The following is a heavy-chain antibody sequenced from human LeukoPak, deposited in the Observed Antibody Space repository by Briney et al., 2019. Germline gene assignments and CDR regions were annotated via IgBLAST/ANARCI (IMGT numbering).Heavy chain of an antibody. V-gene: IGHV3-11*01. CDR3: ASRSSYSYGRTGYFDY. J-gene: IGHJ4*02. CDR2: ISSGGSTI. D-gene: IGHD5-18*01. CDR1: GFTFSDYY. Sequence: GGSLRLSCAASGFTFSDYYMSWIRQAPGKGLEWVSYISSGGSTIYYADSVKGRFTISRDNAKKSLYLQMNSLRAEDTAVYYCASRSSYSYGRTGYFDYWGQGTLVTVSS.